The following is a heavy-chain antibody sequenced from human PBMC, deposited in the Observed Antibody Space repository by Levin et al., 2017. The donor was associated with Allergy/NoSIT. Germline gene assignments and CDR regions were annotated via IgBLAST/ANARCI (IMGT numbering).Heavy chain of an antibody. J-gene: IGHJ5*02. Sequence: SETLSLTCTVSGGSISSSSYYWGWIRQPPGKGLEWIGSIYYSGSTYYNPSLKSRVTISVDTSKNQFSLKLSSVTAADTAVYYCASGNYAINWFDPWGQGTLVTVSS. V-gene: IGHV4-39*01. CDR1: GGSISSSSYY. CDR2: IYYSGST. D-gene: IGHD2-8*01. CDR3: ASGNYAINWFDP.